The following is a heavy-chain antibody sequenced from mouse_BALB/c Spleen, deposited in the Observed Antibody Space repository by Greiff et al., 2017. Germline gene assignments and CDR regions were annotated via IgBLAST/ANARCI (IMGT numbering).Heavy chain of an antibody. V-gene: IGHV1-9*01. CDR2: ILPGSGST. Sequence: ESGAELMKPGASVKISCKATGYTFSSYWIEWVKQRPGHGLEWIGEILPGSGSTNYNEKFKGKATFTADTSSNTAYMQLSSLTSEDSAVYYCASGNYGNYFDYWGQGTTLTVSS. CDR3: ASGNYGNYFDY. CDR1: GYTFSSYW. D-gene: IGHD2-1*01. J-gene: IGHJ2*01.